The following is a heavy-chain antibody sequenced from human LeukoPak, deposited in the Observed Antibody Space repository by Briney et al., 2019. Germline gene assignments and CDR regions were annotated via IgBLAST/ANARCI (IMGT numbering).Heavy chain of an antibody. J-gene: IGHJ4*02. CDR1: GYSFTNYY. D-gene: IGHD4-17*01. CDR2: VNPSGGST. Sequence: GASVKVSCKASGYSFTNYYIHWVRQAPGQGLEWMGIVNPSGGSTTYAQEFQGRVTMTRDTSTSTVYMDLSSLRSDDTAVHFCARGGRMTTVVTYYFDYWGQGTLVTVSS. V-gene: IGHV1-46*01. CDR3: ARGGRMTTVVTYYFDY.